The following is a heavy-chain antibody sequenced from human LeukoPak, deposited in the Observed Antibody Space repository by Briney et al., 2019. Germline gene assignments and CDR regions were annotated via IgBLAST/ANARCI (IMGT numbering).Heavy chain of an antibody. D-gene: IGHD3-16*02. CDR2: IRWYSGYF. Sequence: GGSLRLSCAASGFTFGDYGMHWVRQGPGKGPEWVSGIRWYSGYFADADSVKGRFTISRDNAKNFLYLQMQSLRVEDTALYYCIKEGGSYHVYFDSWGQGNRVTVSS. V-gene: IGHV3-9*01. CDR3: IKEGGSYHVYFDS. CDR1: GFTFGDYG. J-gene: IGHJ4*02.